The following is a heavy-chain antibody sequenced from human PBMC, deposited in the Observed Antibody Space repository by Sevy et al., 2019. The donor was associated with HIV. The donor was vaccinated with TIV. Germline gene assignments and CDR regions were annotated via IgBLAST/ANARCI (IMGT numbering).Heavy chain of an antibody. V-gene: IGHV4-59*01. J-gene: IGHJ6*02. CDR2: FYYSRST. CDR1: GGSMSGYY. Sequence: SETLSLTCTVSGGSMSGYYWSWIRQPPGKGLELIGYFYYSRSTNYKPSLKSRVTISVDTSRNHSCLKLRSVTAADTAVYYCARASPEYYYGLDVWGHGTTVTVSS. CDR3: ARASPEYYYGLDV.